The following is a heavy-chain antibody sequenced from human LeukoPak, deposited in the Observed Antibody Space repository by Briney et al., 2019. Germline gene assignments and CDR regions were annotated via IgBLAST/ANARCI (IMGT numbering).Heavy chain of an antibody. CDR1: GDSISNYA. J-gene: IGHJ5*01. CDR2: IIPLFGTP. D-gene: IGHD2-2*01. Sequence: SVKVSCKASGDSISNYAITWVRQAPGQGLEWMGGIIPLFGTPNYAQRFQGRVMITADESTNTAYMEVTSLTSDDTAVYYCARVTCSDTSCYVSWFDPWGQGTLVTVSS. CDR3: ARVTCSDTSCYVSWFDP. V-gene: IGHV1-69*13.